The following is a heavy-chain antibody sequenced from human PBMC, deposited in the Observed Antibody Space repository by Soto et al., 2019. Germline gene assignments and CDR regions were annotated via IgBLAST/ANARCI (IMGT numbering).Heavy chain of an antibody. CDR2: IWYDGSNK. CDR1: GFTFSSYG. D-gene: IGHD6-13*01. V-gene: IGHV3-33*01. CDR3: AREESGAAAGQFLDY. J-gene: IGHJ4*02. Sequence: QVQLVESGGGVVQPGRSLRLSCAASGFTFSSYGMHWVRQAPGKGLEWVAVIWYDGSNKYYADSVKGRFTISRDNSKNKLYLQRNSLRAEDTAVYYCAREESGAAAGQFLDYWGQGTLVTVSS.